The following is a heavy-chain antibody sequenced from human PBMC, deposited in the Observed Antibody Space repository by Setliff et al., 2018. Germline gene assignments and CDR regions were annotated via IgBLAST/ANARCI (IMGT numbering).Heavy chain of an antibody. D-gene: IGHD3-16*01. CDR1: GASITNINYY. Sequence: KSSETLSLTCTVSGASITNINYYWGLIRQPPGKGLEWIGSIFYSGRTFYGPSLKSRVTISVDTSKNQFSLTLSSVTAADTAVYYCARLPNYVWGSPVDYWGQGTLVTVSS. CDR2: IFYSGRT. J-gene: IGHJ4*02. V-gene: IGHV4-39*01. CDR3: ARLPNYVWGSPVDY.